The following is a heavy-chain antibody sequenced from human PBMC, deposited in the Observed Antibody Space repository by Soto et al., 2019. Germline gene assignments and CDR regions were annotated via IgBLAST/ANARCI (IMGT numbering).Heavy chain of an antibody. J-gene: IGHJ4*02. CDR3: ASSFTVQPAIAY. CDR2: INAGNGNT. V-gene: IGHV1-3*01. Sequence: ASVKVSCKASGYTFPSYAMHWVRQAPGQRLEWMGWINAGNGNTKYSQKFQGRVTITRDTSASTAYMELSSLRSEDTAVYYCASSFTVQPAIAYWGQGTLVTVSS. CDR1: GYTFPSYA. D-gene: IGHD2-2*02.